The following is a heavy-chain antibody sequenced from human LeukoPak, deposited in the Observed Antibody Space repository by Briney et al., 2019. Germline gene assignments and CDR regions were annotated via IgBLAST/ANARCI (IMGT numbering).Heavy chain of an antibody. CDR2: IYYSGSIYYGGST. V-gene: IGHV4-39*01. D-gene: IGHD3-16*01. CDR1: GGSINSSSYY. CDR3: AKSEGGWFDP. J-gene: IGHJ5*02. Sequence: PSETLSLTCTVSGGSINSSSYYWGWIRQPPGKGLEWIGSIYYSGSIYYGGSTYQNPSLKSRVTISVDTSKNQFSLKLSSVSAADTAVYYCAKSEGGWFDPWGQGTLVTVFS.